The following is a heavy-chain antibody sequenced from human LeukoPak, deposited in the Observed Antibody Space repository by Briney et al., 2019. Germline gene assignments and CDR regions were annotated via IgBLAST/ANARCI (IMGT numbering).Heavy chain of an antibody. Sequence: SETLSLTCAVYGGSFSGYYWSWIRQPPGKGLEWIGEINHSGSTNYNPSLKSRVTISVDTSKNQFSLKLNSVTAADTAVYYCARHYGATIRGAFDIWGQGTMVTVSS. J-gene: IGHJ3*02. V-gene: IGHV4-34*01. CDR3: ARHYGATIRGAFDI. CDR2: INHSGST. CDR1: GGSFSGYY. D-gene: IGHD5-12*01.